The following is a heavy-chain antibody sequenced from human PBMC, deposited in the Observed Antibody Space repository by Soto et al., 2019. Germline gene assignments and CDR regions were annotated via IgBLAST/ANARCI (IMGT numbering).Heavy chain of an antibody. D-gene: IGHD6-6*01. V-gene: IGHV3-30-3*01. Sequence: GGSLSLSCAASGFTLSSYTMHWVRQAPGKGLEWVAVMSKGGSSNYADSVKGRFTISRDISKNTLYLQVNSLRAEDTAVYYCAREVDYSSAYGISSSFDYWGHGTRVTVSS. CDR1: GFTLSSYT. CDR3: AREVDYSSAYGISSSFDY. J-gene: IGHJ4*01. CDR2: MSKGGSS.